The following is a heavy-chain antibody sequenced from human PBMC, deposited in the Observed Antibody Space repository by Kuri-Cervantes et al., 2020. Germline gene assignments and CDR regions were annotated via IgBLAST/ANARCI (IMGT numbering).Heavy chain of an antibody. Sequence: SETLSLTCTVSGGSIGGYYWNWIRQPPGKGLEWIGFTYYSGSTDYNPSLKSRVSIAIDMSTSQFSLSLSSVTAADTAVYYCARKKWVQSGDVFDIWGQGTMVTVSS. J-gene: IGHJ3*02. D-gene: IGHD5-24*01. V-gene: IGHV4-59*01. CDR1: GGSIGGYY. CDR3: ARKKWVQSGDVFDI. CDR2: TYYSGST.